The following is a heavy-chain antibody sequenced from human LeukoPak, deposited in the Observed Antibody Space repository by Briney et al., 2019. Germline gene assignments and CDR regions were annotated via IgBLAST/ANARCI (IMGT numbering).Heavy chain of an antibody. V-gene: IGHV3-30*03. CDR1: GFTFSSYG. CDR3: ARGQQLNWFDP. CDR2: ISYDGSNK. J-gene: IGHJ5*02. D-gene: IGHD6-13*01. Sequence: PGGSLRLSCAASGFTFSSYGMHWVRQAPGKGLEWVAVISYDGSNKYYADSVKGRFTISRDNAKNSLYLQMNSLRAEDTAVYYCARGQQLNWFDPWGQGTLVTVSS.